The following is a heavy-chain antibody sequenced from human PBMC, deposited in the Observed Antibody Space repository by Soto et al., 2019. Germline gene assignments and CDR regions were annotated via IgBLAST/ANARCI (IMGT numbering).Heavy chain of an antibody. Sequence: ASVKVSCKASGYTFTSYDINWVRQATGQGLEWMGWMNPNSGNTGYAQKFQGRVTMTRNTSISTAYMELSSLRSEDTAVYYCARGCSTLYYDFWSGSDYYYMDVWGKGTTVTVSS. J-gene: IGHJ6*03. CDR1: GYTFTSYD. CDR2: MNPNSGNT. D-gene: IGHD3-3*01. V-gene: IGHV1-8*01. CDR3: ARGCSTLYYDFWSGSDYYYMDV.